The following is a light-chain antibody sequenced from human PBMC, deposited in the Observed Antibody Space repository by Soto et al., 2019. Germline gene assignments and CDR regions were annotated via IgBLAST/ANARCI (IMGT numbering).Light chain of an antibody. CDR2: EGN. CDR1: SSDVGNYNL. Sequence: QSALTQPASVSASPGQSITISCTGTSSDVGNYNLVSWYQQHPGKAPKLIIYEGNKRPSGVSDRFSASKSGNTASLTISGLQAEDEADYYCCSYAASTLVFGGGTKVTVL. V-gene: IGLV2-23*01. CDR3: CSYAASTLV. J-gene: IGLJ2*01.